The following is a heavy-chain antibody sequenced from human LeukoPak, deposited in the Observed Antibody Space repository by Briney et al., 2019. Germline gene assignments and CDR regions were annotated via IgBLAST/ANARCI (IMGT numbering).Heavy chain of an antibody. J-gene: IGHJ4*02. Sequence: GGSLRLSCAASGFTFSSYAMHWVRQAPGKGLEWVAVISYDGSNKYYADSVKGRFTISRDNSKNTLYLQMNSLRAEDTAVYYCARAEVGATSRYYFDYWGQGTLVTVSS. CDR3: ARAEVGATSRYYFDY. D-gene: IGHD1-26*01. V-gene: IGHV3-30-3*01. CDR2: ISYDGSNK. CDR1: GFTFSSYA.